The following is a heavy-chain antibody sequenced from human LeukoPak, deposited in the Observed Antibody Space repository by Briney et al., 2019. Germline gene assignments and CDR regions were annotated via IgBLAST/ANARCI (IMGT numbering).Heavy chain of an antibody. CDR2: IYPGDSDT. CDR1: GYNFGLFW. Sequence: GESLKISCRGSGYNFGLFWIGWVRQMPGKGLEWMGIIYPGDSDTSHSPSFQGQVTISADKSISTAYLQWSSLKASDTAMYYCTRRGRDCSRGSCYDDHWGQGTLVTVSS. J-gene: IGHJ4*02. CDR3: TRRGRDCSRGSCYDDH. D-gene: IGHD2-15*01. V-gene: IGHV5-51*01.